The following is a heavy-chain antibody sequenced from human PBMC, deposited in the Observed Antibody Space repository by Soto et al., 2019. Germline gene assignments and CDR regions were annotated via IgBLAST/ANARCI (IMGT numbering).Heavy chain of an antibody. Sequence: QVQLVQSGAEVRKPGASVKVSCKASGYSVTSYYIHWVRQAPGQGLEWMGIINPSGDATTYAQRFQGRVNMSSDTSTNTIYMGRSSVTSEDTAIYFCASLGTWFGEPWRGQYFDFWGQGTLVTVSS. J-gene: IGHJ4*02. CDR1: GYSVTSYY. CDR2: INPSGDAT. CDR3: ASLGTWFGEPWRGQYFDF. D-gene: IGHD3-10*01. V-gene: IGHV1-46*03.